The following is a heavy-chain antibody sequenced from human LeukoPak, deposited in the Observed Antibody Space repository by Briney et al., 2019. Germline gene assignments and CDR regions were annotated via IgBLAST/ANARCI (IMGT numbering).Heavy chain of an antibody. CDR3: AREVTDYYYYMDV. D-gene: IGHD4-23*01. CDR2: IYYSGST. V-gene: IGHV4-39*07. J-gene: IGHJ6*03. Sequence: ASETLSLTCTASGGSISSSSYYWGWIRQPPGKGLEWIGSIYYSGSTYYNPSLKSRVTISVDTSKNQFSLKLSSVTAADTAVYYCAREVTDYYYYMDVWGKGTTVTVSS. CDR1: GGSISSSSYY.